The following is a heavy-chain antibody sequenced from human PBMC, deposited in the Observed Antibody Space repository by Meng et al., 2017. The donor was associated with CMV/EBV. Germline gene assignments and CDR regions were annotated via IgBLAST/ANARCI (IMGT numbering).Heavy chain of an antibody. V-gene: IGHV4-28*01. D-gene: IGHD6-6*01. Sequence: SGYSISSSNWWGWSRQPPGKGLEWIGYIYYSGSTYYNPSLKSRVTMSVDTSKNQFSLKLSSVTAVDTAVYYCARLGSSSSWVLGWFDPWGQGTLVTVSS. CDR3: ARLGSSSSWVLGWFDP. J-gene: IGHJ5*02. CDR2: IYYSGST. CDR1: GYSISSSNW.